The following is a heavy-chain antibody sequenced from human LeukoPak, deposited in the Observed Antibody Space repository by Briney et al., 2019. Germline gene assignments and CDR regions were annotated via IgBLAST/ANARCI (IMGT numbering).Heavy chain of an antibody. D-gene: IGHD1-26*01. CDR1: GFPLHDYA. V-gene: IGHV3-9*03. CDR3: EKDSRGSYYGPGRFFDY. J-gene: IGHJ4*02. CDR2: FNWKSGSI. Sequence: GGSLRLSCAASGFPLHDYAMHWVPQARGKGLEGVSGFNWKSGSIGYADSVEGRFTISRHNAKNSLSQQMNSLRAEHVAMCYCEKDSRGSYYGPGRFFDYWGQGTLVTVSS.